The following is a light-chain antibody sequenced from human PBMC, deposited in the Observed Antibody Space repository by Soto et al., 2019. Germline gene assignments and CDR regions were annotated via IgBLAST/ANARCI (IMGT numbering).Light chain of an antibody. J-gene: IGKJ3*01. CDR3: QQLHSYSFT. CDR1: QGISSY. V-gene: IGKV1-9*01. CDR2: AAS. Sequence: DIQLTQSPSFLSASVGARVTITCRASQGISSYLAWYQQKPGKAPQLLIYAASTLQSGVPSRFSGSGSGTEFTLTISSLQPEDFASYFWQQLHSYSFTFGPGTKVDVK.